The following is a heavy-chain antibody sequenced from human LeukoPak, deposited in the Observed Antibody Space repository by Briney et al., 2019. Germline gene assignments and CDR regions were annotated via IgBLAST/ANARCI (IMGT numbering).Heavy chain of an antibody. CDR1: GGSISSYY. CDR3: ARDWETRTNCSSTSCYPYYYYYYMDV. J-gene: IGHJ6*03. Sequence: PSETLSLTCTVSGGSISSYYWSWIRQPAGKGLEWIGRIYTSGSTNYNPSLKSRVTMSVDTSKNQFSLKLSSVTAADTAVYYCARDWETRTNCSSTSCYPYYYYYYMDVWGKGTTVTVSS. D-gene: IGHD2-2*01. CDR2: IYTSGST. V-gene: IGHV4-4*07.